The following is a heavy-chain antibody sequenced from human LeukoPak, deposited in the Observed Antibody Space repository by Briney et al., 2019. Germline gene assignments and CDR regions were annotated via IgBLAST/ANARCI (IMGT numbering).Heavy chain of an antibody. V-gene: IGHV3-30*04. CDR2: ISYDGSNK. CDR1: GFTFSSYA. CDR3: ARVNYYYYGMDV. J-gene: IGHJ6*02. Sequence: GGSLRLSCAASGFTFSSYAMHWVRQAPGKGLEWVAVISYDGSNKYYADSVKGRFTISRDNSKNTLYLQMNSLRAEDTAVYYCARVNYYYYGMDVWAKGPRSPSP.